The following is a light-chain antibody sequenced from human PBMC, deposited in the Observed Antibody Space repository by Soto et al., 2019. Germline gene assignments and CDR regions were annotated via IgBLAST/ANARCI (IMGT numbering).Light chain of an antibody. J-gene: IGKJ5*01. CDR1: QSVNSN. CDR2: GIS. Sequence: EMVMTQSPAILSVSPGESATLSCRASQSVNSNYLAWYRQHPGQPPRLLIYGISTRATGIPARFSGSGSGTEFSLTISSLQSEDFEVYYCQKYSKWPITFGQGTRLEI. CDR3: QKYSKWPIT. V-gene: IGKV3-15*01.